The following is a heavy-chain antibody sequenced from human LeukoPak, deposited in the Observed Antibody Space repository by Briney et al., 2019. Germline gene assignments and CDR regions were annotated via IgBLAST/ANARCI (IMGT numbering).Heavy chain of an antibody. V-gene: IGHV3-7*01. D-gene: IGHD3-22*01. CDR2: IKQDGSEK. CDR1: GFTLSSYW. J-gene: IGHJ4*02. CDR3: ARVQGTMIPD. Sequence: PGGSLRLSCAASGFTLSSYWMSWVRQAPGKGLEWVANIKQDGSEKYYVDSVKGRFTISRDNAKNSLYLQMNSLRAEDTAVYYCARVQGTMIPDWGQGTLVTVSS.